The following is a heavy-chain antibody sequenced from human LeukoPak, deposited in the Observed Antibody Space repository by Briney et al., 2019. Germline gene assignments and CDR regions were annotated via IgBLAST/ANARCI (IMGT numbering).Heavy chain of an antibody. CDR2: ISWNSGSI. Sequence: GRSLRLSCAASGFTFDDYAMHWVRQAPGKGLEWVSGISWNSGSIGYADSVKGRFTISRDNSKNTLYLQMNSLRAEDTAVYYCAKSVSTNYGSGSYYLNPFDYWGQGTLVTVSS. J-gene: IGHJ4*02. CDR3: AKSVSTNYGSGSYYLNPFDY. D-gene: IGHD3-10*01. V-gene: IGHV3-9*01. CDR1: GFTFDDYA.